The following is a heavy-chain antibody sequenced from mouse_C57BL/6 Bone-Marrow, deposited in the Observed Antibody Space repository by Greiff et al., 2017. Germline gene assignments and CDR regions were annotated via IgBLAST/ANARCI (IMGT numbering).Heavy chain of an antibody. D-gene: IGHD2-4*01. Sequence: AASGIDFSRYWMSWVRRAPGKGLEWIGELNPDSSTINYAPSLKDKFIISRDNAKNTLYLQMSKVRSEDTALYYCARRVYDYDVGGSYWGQGTLVTVSA. CDR3: ARRVYDYDVGGSY. J-gene: IGHJ3*01. CDR1: GIDFSRYW. CDR2: LNPDSSTI. V-gene: IGHV4-1*01.